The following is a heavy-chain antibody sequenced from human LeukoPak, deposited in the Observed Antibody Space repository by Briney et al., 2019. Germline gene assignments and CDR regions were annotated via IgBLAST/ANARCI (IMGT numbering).Heavy chain of an antibody. CDR3: ARDGGSYGSGSYYNYRRFDP. Sequence: GASVKVSFKASGDTFTGYYMHWVRQAPVQGLEWRGGSNPNIGGTSDAQKFQGRVTMTRDTSISTAYLELGRLRSDEADVYYCARDGGSYGSGSYYNYRRFDPWGQGPLVTVPS. J-gene: IGHJ5*02. CDR1: GDTFTGYY. D-gene: IGHD3-10*01. CDR2: SNPNIGGT. V-gene: IGHV1-2*02.